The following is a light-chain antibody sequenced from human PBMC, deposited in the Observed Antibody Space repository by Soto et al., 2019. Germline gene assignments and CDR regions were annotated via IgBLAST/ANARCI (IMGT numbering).Light chain of an antibody. V-gene: IGLV2-11*01. Sequence: QSALTQPRSVSGSPGQSVTISCTGTSSDVGRYDSVAWYQQHPGKAPKVIIYDVDKRPSGVPDRFSGSKSGNTASLTISGLQADDEADYYCCSYAGTYTFRFFGTGTKLTVL. J-gene: IGLJ1*01. CDR2: DVD. CDR1: SSDVGRYDS. CDR3: CSYAGTYTFRF.